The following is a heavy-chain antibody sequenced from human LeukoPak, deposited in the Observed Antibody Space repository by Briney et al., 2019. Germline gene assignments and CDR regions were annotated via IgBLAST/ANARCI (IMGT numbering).Heavy chain of an antibody. CDR2: ISSSGSTI. V-gene: IGHV3-48*03. D-gene: IGHD2-2*02. CDR1: GFTFSSYE. CDR3: ARGYIVVVPAAIGEDFDY. Sequence: HAGGSLRLSCAASGFTFSSYEMNWVRQAPGKGLEWVSYISSSGSTIYYADSVKGRFTISRDNAKNSLYLQMNSLRAEDTAVYYCARGYIVVVPAAIGEDFDYWGQGTLVTVSS. J-gene: IGHJ4*02.